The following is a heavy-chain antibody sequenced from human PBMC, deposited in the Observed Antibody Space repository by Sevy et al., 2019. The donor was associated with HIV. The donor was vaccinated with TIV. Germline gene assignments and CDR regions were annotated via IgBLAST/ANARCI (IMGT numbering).Heavy chain of an antibody. CDR3: ARRAFLGDYFES. CDR2: IYYSGNT. J-gene: IGHJ4*03. CDR1: SGSLGNYY. D-gene: IGHD3-16*01. Sequence: SETLSLTCSVSSGSLGNYYWYWIRQTPGKGLEWLGLIYYSGNTNYNPSLKSRVTMSIDTSRNQFSLRLDSLTAADTAVYYCARRAFLGDYFESWGQRILVTVSS. V-gene: IGHV4-59*08.